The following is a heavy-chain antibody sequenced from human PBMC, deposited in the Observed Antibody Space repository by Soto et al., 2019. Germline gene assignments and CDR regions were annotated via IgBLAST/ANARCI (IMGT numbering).Heavy chain of an antibody. CDR2: IYPGDSDT. V-gene: IGHV5-51*01. J-gene: IGHJ6*02. CDR1: GYSFTSYW. D-gene: IGHD6-19*01. CDR3: ARHQSSGLRLYYYGMDV. Sequence: GESLKISCKGSGYSFTSYWIGWVRQMPGKGLEWMGIIYPGDSDTRYSPSFQGQVTISADTSISTAYLQWSSLKASDTAMYYCARHQSSGLRLYYYGMDVWGQGTTVTVSS.